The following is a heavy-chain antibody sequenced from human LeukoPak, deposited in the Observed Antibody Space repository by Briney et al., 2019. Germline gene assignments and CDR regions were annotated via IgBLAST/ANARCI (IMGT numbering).Heavy chain of an antibody. Sequence: PGGSLRLSCAASGFTFDDYTMHWVRQAPGKGLEWVSLISWDGGSTYYADSVKGRFTISRDNAKNSLYLQMNSLRAEDTAVYYCARGDDPDYWGQGTLVTVSS. CDR3: ARGDDPDY. D-gene: IGHD1-1*01. CDR1: GFTFDDYT. CDR2: ISWDGGST. J-gene: IGHJ4*02. V-gene: IGHV3-43*01.